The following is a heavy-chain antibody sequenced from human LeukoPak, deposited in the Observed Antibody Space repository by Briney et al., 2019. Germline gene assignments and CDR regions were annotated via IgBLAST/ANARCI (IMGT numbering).Heavy chain of an antibody. D-gene: IGHD3-3*01. CDR1: GGSFSGYY. CDR2: IYHSGST. CDR3: ARDFWSGYYRPNWFDP. Sequence: PSETLSLTCAVYGGSFSGYYWSWIRQPPGKGLEWIGSIYHSGSTYHNPSLKSRVTISVDTSKNQFSLKLSSVTAADTAVYYCARDFWSGYYRPNWFDPWGQGTLVTVSS. J-gene: IGHJ5*02. V-gene: IGHV4-34*01.